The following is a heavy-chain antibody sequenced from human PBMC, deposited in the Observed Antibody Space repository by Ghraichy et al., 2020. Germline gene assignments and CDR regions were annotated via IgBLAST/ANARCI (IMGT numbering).Heavy chain of an antibody. Sequence: GGSLRLSCAASGFSFSRYAMTWVRQAPGKGLECVSSISGSGEKTFYRDSVEGRFTISRDNSRNTLYLQMNSLRDEDTAIYYCAKVMSMTVLRDDAFDVWGQGTVVTVSS. D-gene: IGHD3-22*01. CDR2: ISGSGEKT. V-gene: IGHV3-23*01. CDR3: AKVMSMTVLRDDAFDV. J-gene: IGHJ3*01. CDR1: GFSFSRYA.